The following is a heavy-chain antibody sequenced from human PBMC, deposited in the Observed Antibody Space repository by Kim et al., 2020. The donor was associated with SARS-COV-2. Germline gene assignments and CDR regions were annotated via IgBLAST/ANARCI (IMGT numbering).Heavy chain of an antibody. Sequence: YADSVKGRFTISRDNSKNTLYLQMNSLRAEDTAVYYCARGGAVAGQNFDYWGQGTLVTVSS. CDR3: ARGGAVAGQNFDY. D-gene: IGHD6-19*01. V-gene: IGHV3-53*01. J-gene: IGHJ4*02.